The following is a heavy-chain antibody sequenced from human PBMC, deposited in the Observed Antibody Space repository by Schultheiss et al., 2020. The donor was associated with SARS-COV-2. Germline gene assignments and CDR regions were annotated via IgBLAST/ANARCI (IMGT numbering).Heavy chain of an antibody. V-gene: IGHV4-34*01. CDR3: ARGRAVSTFYYYDYSMDV. CDR2: INHSGST. Sequence: SETLSLTCAVYGGSFSGYYWSWIRQPPGKGLEWIGEINHSGSTNYNPSLKSRVTISVDTSKNQFSLKVSSVTAADTAVYYCARGRAVSTFYYYDYSMDVWGQGTTVTVSS. D-gene: IGHD3-16*02. J-gene: IGHJ6*02. CDR1: GGSFSGYY.